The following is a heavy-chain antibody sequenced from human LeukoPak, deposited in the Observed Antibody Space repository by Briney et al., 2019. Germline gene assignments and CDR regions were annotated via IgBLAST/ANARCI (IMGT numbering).Heavy chain of an antibody. CDR3: ASSPNLGYCSGGSCCSFPHW. J-gene: IGHJ4*02. Sequence: SETLSLTCAVYGGSFSGYYWSWIRQPPGKGLEWIGEINHSGSTNYNPSLKSRVTISVDTSKNQFSLKLSSVTAADTAVYYCASSPNLGYCSGGSCCSFPHWWGQGTLVTVSS. V-gene: IGHV4-34*01. D-gene: IGHD2-15*01. CDR1: GGSFSGYY. CDR2: INHSGST.